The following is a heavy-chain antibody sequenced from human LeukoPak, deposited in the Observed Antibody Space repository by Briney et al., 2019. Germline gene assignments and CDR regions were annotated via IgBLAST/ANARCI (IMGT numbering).Heavy chain of an antibody. V-gene: IGHV3-7*02. Sequence: GGSLRLSCSASAFTFSSYWMTWVRQAPGKGLEWVATIKEDGSDKYYVDSVRGRFTISRDNAENSLYLQMNSLRAEDTAVYYCARGQSYYYYGMDVWGQGTTVTVSS. CDR1: AFTFSSYW. CDR3: ARGQSYYYYGMDV. CDR2: IKEDGSDK. J-gene: IGHJ6*02.